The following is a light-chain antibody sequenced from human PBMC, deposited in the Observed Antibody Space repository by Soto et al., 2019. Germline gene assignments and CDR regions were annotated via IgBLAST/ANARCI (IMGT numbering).Light chain of an antibody. CDR1: QSVSSY. CDR2: DAS. CDR3: QQRSSWPPT. V-gene: IGKV3-11*01. Sequence: ESVLTQSPATLSLSPGERATLSCRASQSVSSYLAWYQQRPGQAPRLLIYDASNRATGVPARFSGSGSGTDFTLTISSLEPEDFAVYYCQQRSSWPPTFGQGTRLEIK. J-gene: IGKJ5*01.